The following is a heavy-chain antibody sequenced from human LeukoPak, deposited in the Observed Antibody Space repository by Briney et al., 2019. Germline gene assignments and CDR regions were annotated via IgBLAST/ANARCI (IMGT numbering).Heavy chain of an antibody. V-gene: IGHV4-4*07. J-gene: IGHJ4*02. D-gene: IGHD3-22*01. CDR1: GGSISNYF. Sequence: SETLSLTCTVSGGSISNYFWTWIRQPAGKGLEWIGRIYSSGSTNYNPSLQSRVTMSVDTSNNQFSLKLSSVTAADTAVYYCAREGYFDSGDYYYWGQGTLVTVSS. CDR3: AREGYFDSGDYYY. CDR2: IYSSGST.